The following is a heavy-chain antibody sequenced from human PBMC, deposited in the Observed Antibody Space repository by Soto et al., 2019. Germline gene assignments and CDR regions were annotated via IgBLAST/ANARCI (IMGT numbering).Heavy chain of an antibody. CDR1: GGSLSSGAYY. V-gene: IGHV4-31*03. CDR3: ARANYFESSGTFDY. Sequence: QVQLQESGPGLVKPSQTLSLTCTVSGGSLSSGAYYWSWIRQHPGKGLEWIGYISYSGSTYYHPSLESRVTLSVDTSTKQFSLKVSSVTAADTAVYYCARANYFESSGTFDYWGPGTLVTVSS. D-gene: IGHD3-22*01. J-gene: IGHJ4*02. CDR2: ISYSGST.